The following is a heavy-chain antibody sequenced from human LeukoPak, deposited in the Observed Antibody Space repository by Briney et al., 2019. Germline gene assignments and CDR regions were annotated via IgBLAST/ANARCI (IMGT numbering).Heavy chain of an antibody. J-gene: IGHJ4*02. Sequence: TLSLTCTVSGGSISSGGYYWSWIRQHPGKGLEWIGYIYYSGSTYYNPSLKSRVTISVDTSKNQFSLKLSSVTAADTAVYYCARFPSWGGFDYWGQGTLVTVSS. CDR3: ARFPSWGGFDY. CDR2: IYYSGST. CDR1: GGSISSGGYY. V-gene: IGHV4-31*03. D-gene: IGHD2-2*01.